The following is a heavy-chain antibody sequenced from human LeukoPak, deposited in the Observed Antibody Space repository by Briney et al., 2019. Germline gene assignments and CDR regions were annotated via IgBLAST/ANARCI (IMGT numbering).Heavy chain of an antibody. D-gene: IGHD2-2*01. J-gene: IGHJ6*02. Sequence: GGSLRLSCVASGFTLSYYSMNWVRQAPGEGLEWVSYISSSGSSIYYSDSVKGRFTISRDNAKNSLSLQMNSLRAEDTALYYCARTLRGPPATWRYYYGMDVWGQGTTVTVSS. CDR2: ISSSGSSI. CDR3: ARTLRGPPATWRYYYGMDV. V-gene: IGHV3-48*01. CDR1: GFTLSYYS.